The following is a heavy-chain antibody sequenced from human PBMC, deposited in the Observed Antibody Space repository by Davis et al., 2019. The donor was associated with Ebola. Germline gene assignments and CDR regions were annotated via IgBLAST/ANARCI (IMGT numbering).Heavy chain of an antibody. D-gene: IGHD1-7*01. J-gene: IGHJ4*02. CDR2: ISAYNGNT. Sequence: ASVKVSCKASGGTFSTYAISWVRQAPGQGLEWMGWISAYNGNTNYAQKLQGRVTMTTDTSTSTAYMELRSLRSDDTAVYYCARAEYNWNSFAYWGQGTLVTVSS. CDR1: GGTFSTYA. V-gene: IGHV1-18*01. CDR3: ARAEYNWNSFAY.